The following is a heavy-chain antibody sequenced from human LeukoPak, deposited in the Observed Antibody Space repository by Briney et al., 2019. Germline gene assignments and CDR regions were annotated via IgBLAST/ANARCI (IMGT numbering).Heavy chain of an antibody. CDR2: ISYDGSNK. Sequence: TGRSLRLSCAASGFTFSSYGMHWVRQAPGQGLEWVAVISYDGSNKYYADSVKGRFTISRDNSKNTLYLQMNSLRAEDTAVYYYAKDRGGGTYPIYFDYWGQGTLVTVSS. CDR1: GFTFSSYG. J-gene: IGHJ4*02. D-gene: IGHD1-26*01. V-gene: IGHV3-30*18. CDR3: AKDRGGGTYPIYFDY.